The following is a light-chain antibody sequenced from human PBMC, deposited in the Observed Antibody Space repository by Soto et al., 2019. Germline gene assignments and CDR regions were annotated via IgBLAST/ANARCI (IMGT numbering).Light chain of an antibody. J-gene: IGKJ1*01. CDR1: QSVSSN. CDR2: GAS. CDR3: QQYNLWPTWT. V-gene: IGKV3-15*01. Sequence: ETVMTQSPATLSVSPGERATLSCRASQSVSSNLAWYQQKPGQAPRLLMYGASTRATGIPARFSGSGSGTEFTLTISSLQSEDFAIYFCQQYNLWPTWTFGQGTKVDI.